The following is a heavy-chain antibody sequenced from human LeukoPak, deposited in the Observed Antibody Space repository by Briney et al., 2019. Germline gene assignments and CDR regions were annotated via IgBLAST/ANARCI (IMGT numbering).Heavy chain of an antibody. Sequence: GASLKICCAASEFTFSDYYMSWSRQAPGKGLEWVLYISSSGSTIYYADSVKGRFTISRGNAKNSLYLQMNGLRAEDTAVYYCARGEYIAAAGTFDYWGQGTLVTVSS. J-gene: IGHJ4*02. V-gene: IGHV3-11*01. CDR1: EFTFSDYY. CDR2: ISSSGSTI. D-gene: IGHD6-13*01. CDR3: ARGEYIAAAGTFDY.